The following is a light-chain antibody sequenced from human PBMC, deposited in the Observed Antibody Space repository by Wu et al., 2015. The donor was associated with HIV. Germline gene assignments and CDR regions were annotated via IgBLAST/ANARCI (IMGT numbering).Light chain of an antibody. V-gene: IGKV3-15*01. CDR1: QSISNK. Sequence: EIVMTQSPGTLSVPPGERATLSCRAGQSISNKLAWYQQKPGQAPRLLIYAASTRATGIPARFSGSGSGTEFTLTISSMQSEDFAVYYCQQYDNWPPFTFGLGPKWIS. CDR3: QQYDNWPPFT. CDR2: AAS. J-gene: IGKJ3*01.